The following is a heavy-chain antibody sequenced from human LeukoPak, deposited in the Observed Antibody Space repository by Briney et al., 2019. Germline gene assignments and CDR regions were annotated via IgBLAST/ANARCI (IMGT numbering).Heavy chain of an antibody. J-gene: IGHJ4*02. D-gene: IGHD1-26*01. CDR3: ARLLSGSYYLDY. CDR1: GFTFSSYW. Sequence: PGGSLRLSCAASGFTFSSYWMSWVRQAPGMGLEWVANIKQDGSEKYYVDSGKGRFTISRDNAKNSLYLQMNSLRAEDTAVYYCARLLSGSYYLDYWGQGTLVTVSS. CDR2: IKQDGSEK. V-gene: IGHV3-7*01.